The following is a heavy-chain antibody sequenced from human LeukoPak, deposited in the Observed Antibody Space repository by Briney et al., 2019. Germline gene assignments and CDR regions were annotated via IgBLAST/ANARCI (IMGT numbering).Heavy chain of an antibody. V-gene: IGHV3-48*01. J-gene: IGHJ4*02. CDR1: GFTFSSYS. D-gene: IGHD6-13*01. CDR3: AKVGDYSSSWYGLRYFDY. CDR2: ISSSSSTI. Sequence: GGSLRLSCAASGFTFSSYSMNWVRQAPGKGLEWVSYISSSSSTIYYADSVKGRFTISRDNAKNSLYLQVNSLRAEDTAVYYCAKVGDYSSSWYGLRYFDYWGQGTLVTVSS.